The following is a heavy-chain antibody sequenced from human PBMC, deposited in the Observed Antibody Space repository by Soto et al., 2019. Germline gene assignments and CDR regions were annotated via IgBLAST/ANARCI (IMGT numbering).Heavy chain of an antibody. D-gene: IGHD3-10*01. CDR2: VFHSGST. CDR3: ARSSGNFYLNFDI. CDR1: GGSINDFY. V-gene: IGHV4-59*01. J-gene: IGHJ3*02. Sequence: SETLSLTCTVSGGSINDFYWNWIRQPPGKGLEWVAYVFHSGSTDYNPSLRGRGAISLDTSKNEVSLKMTSVTAGDTAVYYCARSSGNFYLNFDIWGQGTMVTVSS.